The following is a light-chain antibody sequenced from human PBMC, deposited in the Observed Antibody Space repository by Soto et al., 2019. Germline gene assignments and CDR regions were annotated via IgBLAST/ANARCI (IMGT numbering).Light chain of an antibody. V-gene: IGKV1-5*01. Sequence: DIPMTQSPSTLSASVGDRVTITCRASQSISSWLAWYQQRPREAPKLLIYGASSLESGVPSRFSGSGSGTEFTLTISSLQPTDFATYYCQQYATSSPTFGQGTKLEIK. J-gene: IGKJ2*01. CDR3: QQYATSSPT. CDR1: QSISSW. CDR2: GAS.